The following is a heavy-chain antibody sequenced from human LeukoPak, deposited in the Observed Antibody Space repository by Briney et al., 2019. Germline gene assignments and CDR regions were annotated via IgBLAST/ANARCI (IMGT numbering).Heavy chain of an antibody. Sequence: PGGSLRLSCAASGFTFSSYGMHWVRQAPGKGLEWVAVIWYDGSNKYYADSVKGRFTISRDNSKNTLYLQMNSLRAEGTAVYYCARESRLLHAFDIWGQGTMVTVSS. D-gene: IGHD1-26*01. CDR3: ARESRLLHAFDI. V-gene: IGHV3-33*01. J-gene: IGHJ3*02. CDR2: IWYDGSNK. CDR1: GFTFSSYG.